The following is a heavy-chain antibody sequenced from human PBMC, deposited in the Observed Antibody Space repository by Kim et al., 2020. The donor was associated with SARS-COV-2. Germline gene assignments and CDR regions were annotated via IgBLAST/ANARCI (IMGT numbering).Heavy chain of an antibody. CDR2: IDPSDSYT. CDR1: GYSFTSYW. Sequence: GESLKISCKDSGYSFTSYWISWVRQMPGKGLEWMGRIDPSDSYTNYTPSFQGHVTISADKSISTAYLQWSSLKASDTAMYYCARDGPSMVRGVRADFDIWGQGTMVTVSS. J-gene: IGHJ3*02. D-gene: IGHD3-10*01. V-gene: IGHV5-10-1*01. CDR3: ARDGPSMVRGVRADFDI.